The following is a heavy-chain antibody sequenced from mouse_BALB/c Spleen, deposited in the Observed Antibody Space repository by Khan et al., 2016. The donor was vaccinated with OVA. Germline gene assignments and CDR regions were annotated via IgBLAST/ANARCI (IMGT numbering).Heavy chain of an antibody. CDR3: ARVGNYWYFDV. Sequence: QIQLVQSGPELKKPGETVKISCKASGYTFTNYGMNWVKQAPGKGLKWMGWINTYTGETTYGDDLKGRFAFSLETSASTAYLQINNLKNEDTGTYFCARVGNYWYFDVWGAGTTVTVSS. CDR1: GYTFTNYG. J-gene: IGHJ1*01. D-gene: IGHD2-1*01. V-gene: IGHV9-3-1*01. CDR2: INTYTGET.